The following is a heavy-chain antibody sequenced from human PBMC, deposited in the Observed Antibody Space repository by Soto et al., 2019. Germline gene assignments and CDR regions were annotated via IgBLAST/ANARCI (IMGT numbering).Heavy chain of an antibody. J-gene: IGHJ5*02. CDR1: GFTFSSYS. V-gene: IGHV3-21*01. Sequence: GSLRLSCAASGFTFSSYSMNWVRQAPGKGLEWVSSISSSSSYIYYADSVKGRFTISRDNAKNSPYLQMNSLRAEDTAVYYCARDRIVVVPAATEWFDPWGQGTLVTVSS. CDR2: ISSSSSYI. CDR3: ARDRIVVVPAATEWFDP. D-gene: IGHD2-2*01.